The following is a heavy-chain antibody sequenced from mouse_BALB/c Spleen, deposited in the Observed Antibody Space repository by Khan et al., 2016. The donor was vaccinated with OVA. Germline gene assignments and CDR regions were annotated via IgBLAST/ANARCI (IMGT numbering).Heavy chain of an antibody. V-gene: IGHV1-77*01. CDR3: ARRNYFGYTFAY. J-gene: IGHJ3*01. CDR2: ISPGSGDT. D-gene: IGHD1-2*01. CDR1: GYTFTDYY. Sequence: QVQLQQPGAELARPGASVKLSCKASGYTFTDYYINWVKQRTGQGLEWIGEISPGSGDTYYNERFKGKATLTADKSSRTAYMQLSSLTSEASAVYFCARRNYFGYTFAYWGQGTLVTVSA.